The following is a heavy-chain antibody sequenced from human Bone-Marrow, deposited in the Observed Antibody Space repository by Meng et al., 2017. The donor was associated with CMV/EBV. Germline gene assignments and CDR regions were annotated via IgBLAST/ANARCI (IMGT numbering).Heavy chain of an antibody. CDR2: IIYTGTT. CDR3: AREGNYIDS. CDR1: GGSIGYYS. V-gene: IGHV4-59*12. J-gene: IGHJ4*02. Sequence: SETQSLTCTVSGGSIGYYSWTWIRQSPEKRLEWIGYIIYTGTTTYNPSFESRVTMSIDTSKNQFSLRLTSVTAADTAVYYCAREGNYIDSWGQGSLVTVSS.